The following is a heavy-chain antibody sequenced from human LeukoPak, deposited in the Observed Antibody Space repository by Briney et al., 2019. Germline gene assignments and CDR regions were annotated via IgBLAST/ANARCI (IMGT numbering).Heavy chain of an antibody. CDR2: IWFDGSNT. J-gene: IGHJ4*02. CDR1: GFTFSSCT. CDR3: ASNSGSSGGY. D-gene: IGHD1-26*01. Sequence: GGSLRLSCAASGFTFSSCTMHWVRQAPGKGLEWVAVIWFDGSNTYYADSVKGRFTISRDNSKNTLYLQMNSLRAEDAASYYCASNSGSSGGYWGQGTLVTVSS. V-gene: IGHV3-33*01.